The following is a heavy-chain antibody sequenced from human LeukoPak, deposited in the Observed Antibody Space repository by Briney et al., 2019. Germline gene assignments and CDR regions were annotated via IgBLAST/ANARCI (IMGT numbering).Heavy chain of an antibody. D-gene: IGHD5-24*01. CDR1: GFTFKNYG. J-gene: IGHJ5*02. CDR3: AKDPREGYNLEWYRFDP. Sequence: PGTSLRLSCAASGFTFKNYGMHWVRQAPGKGLEWVAFISYDGNSKYYPDSVKGRFTVSRDKSKNTLYLQMNNLRDEDTAVYYCAKDPREGYNLEWYRFDPRGQGTLVTVSS. CDR2: ISYDGNSK. V-gene: IGHV3-30*18.